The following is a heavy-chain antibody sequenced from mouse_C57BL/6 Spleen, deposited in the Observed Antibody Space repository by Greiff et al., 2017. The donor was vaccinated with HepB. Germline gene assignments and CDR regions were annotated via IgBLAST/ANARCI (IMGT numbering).Heavy chain of an antibody. CDR3: ARGGGITTVVATDAMDY. V-gene: IGHV1-55*01. Sequence: QVQLQQPGAELVKPGASVKMSCKASGYTFTSYWITWVKQSPGQGLEWIGDIYPGSGSTNYNEKFKSKATLTVDTSSSTAYMQLSSLTSEDSAVYYCARGGGITTVVATDAMDYWGQGTSVTVSS. D-gene: IGHD1-1*01. CDR2: IYPGSGST. J-gene: IGHJ4*01. CDR1: GYTFTSYW.